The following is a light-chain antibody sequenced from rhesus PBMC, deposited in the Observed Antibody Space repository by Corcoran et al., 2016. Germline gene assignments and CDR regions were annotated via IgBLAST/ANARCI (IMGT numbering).Light chain of an antibody. CDR3: QPSYSTPFT. CDR1: QGISNA. CDR2: AAS. Sequence: DIQMFQSPSSLSASVGDKVTITCRASQGISNALVWYQQKPGKAPNALIYAASMLERGVPARFRGRRSGTVFTLTLSSLQPEDLATYYCQPSYSTPFTFGPGTKLDI. J-gene: IGKJ3*01. V-gene: IGKV1-33*02.